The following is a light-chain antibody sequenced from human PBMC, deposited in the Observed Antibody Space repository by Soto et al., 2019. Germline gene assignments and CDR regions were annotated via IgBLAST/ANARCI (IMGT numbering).Light chain of an antibody. V-gene: IGLV2-11*01. Sequence: QSALTQPRSVSGSPGQSVTISCTGTSSDISGYYYVSWYQQHPGKAPNLMIYDVTKRPSGVPDRFSGSKSGTTASLTISGLQAEDEADYYCFSYAGSYTFYVFGTGTKVTVL. CDR3: FSYAGSYTFYV. J-gene: IGLJ1*01. CDR2: DVT. CDR1: SSDISGYYY.